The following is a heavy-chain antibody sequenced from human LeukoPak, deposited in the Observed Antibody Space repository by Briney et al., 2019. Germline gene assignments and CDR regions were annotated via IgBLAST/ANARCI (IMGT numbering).Heavy chain of an antibody. Sequence: GRSLRLSCAASGFTFSSHGMHWVRQAPGKGLEWVSFIGSSISYISYADSVKGRFTISRDNAKNSLYLQMNSLRAEDTAVYYCAREGYYSGMDVWGQGTTVTVSS. CDR1: GFTFSSHG. CDR3: AREGYYSGMDV. CDR2: IGSSISYI. V-gene: IGHV3-21*01. J-gene: IGHJ6*02.